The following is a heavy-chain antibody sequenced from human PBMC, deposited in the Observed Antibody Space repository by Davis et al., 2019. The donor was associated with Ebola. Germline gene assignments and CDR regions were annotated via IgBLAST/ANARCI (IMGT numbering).Heavy chain of an antibody. CDR1: GFTFSSYW. V-gene: IGHV3-74*01. Sequence: HTGGSLRLSCAASGFTFSSYWMHWVRQAPGKGLVLVSHINSDGSSTNYADSVKGRFTISRDNAKNSLYLQMNSLRAEDTAVYYCARDLAVAGTPHIYWGQGTLVTVSS. CDR3: ARDLAVAGTPHIY. J-gene: IGHJ4*02. CDR2: INSDGSST. D-gene: IGHD6-19*01.